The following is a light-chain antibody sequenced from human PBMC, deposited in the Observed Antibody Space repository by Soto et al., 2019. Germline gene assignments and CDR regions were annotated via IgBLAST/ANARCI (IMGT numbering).Light chain of an antibody. V-gene: IGKV3-20*01. CDR3: QQFGSSPPAFT. Sequence: ESMLTQSPGTLSLSPGERATLSCRASQSVSTRYLAWYQQQPGQAPRLLIYGASIRATGIPDRFSGSGSGTDFTLTISRLEPEDFAVYYCQQFGSSPPAFTFGQGTKLEI. CDR2: GAS. J-gene: IGKJ2*01. CDR1: QSVSTRY.